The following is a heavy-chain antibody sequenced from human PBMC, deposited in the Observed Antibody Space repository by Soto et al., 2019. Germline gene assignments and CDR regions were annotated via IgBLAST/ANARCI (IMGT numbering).Heavy chain of an antibody. D-gene: IGHD2-2*03. CDR2: ISGSGGRT. V-gene: IGHV3-23*01. Sequence: GGSLRLSCAASGFTFSSYTMNWVRQAPGKGLEWVSTISGSGGRTYYADSVKGRFTISRDDSKNTLYLKMNSLRVEDTAVYYCAKNGSPWGQGTLVTVSS. J-gene: IGHJ5*02. CDR1: GFTFSSYT. CDR3: AKNGSP.